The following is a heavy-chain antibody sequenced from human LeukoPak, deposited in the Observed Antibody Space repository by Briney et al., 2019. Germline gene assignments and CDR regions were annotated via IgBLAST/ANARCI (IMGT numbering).Heavy chain of an antibody. CDR3: ARGFSTGWYFDP. CDR1: GASVSSGGYY. V-gene: IGHV4-61*02. J-gene: IGHJ2*01. Sequence: PSETLSLTCSVSGASVSSGGYYWSWIRQPAGKEMEWIGRINPSGDINYNPSLRSRVTMSIQTSKNQFFLSLISVTAADTALYFCARGFSTGWYFDPWGRGTQVTVSS. D-gene: IGHD2-8*02. CDR2: INPSGDI.